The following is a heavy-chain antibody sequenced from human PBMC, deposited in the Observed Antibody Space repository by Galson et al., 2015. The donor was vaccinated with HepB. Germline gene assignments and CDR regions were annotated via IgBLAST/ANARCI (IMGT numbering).Heavy chain of an antibody. Sequence: SLRLSCAASGFTFSSYGMHWVRQAPGKGLEWVAVIWYDGSNKYYADSVKGRFTISRDNSKNTLYLQMNSLRAEDTAVYYCARDVPSSFWGSYKYYYYGMNVWGQGTTVTVSS. CDR3: ARDVPSSFWGSYKYYYYGMNV. J-gene: IGHJ6*02. CDR1: GFTFSSYG. V-gene: IGHV3-33*01. D-gene: IGHD3-16*01. CDR2: IWYDGSNK.